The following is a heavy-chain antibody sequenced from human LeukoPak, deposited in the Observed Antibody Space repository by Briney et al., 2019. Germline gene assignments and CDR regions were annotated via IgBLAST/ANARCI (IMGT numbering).Heavy chain of an antibody. D-gene: IGHD2-21*02. J-gene: IGHJ4*02. CDR3: AARRRCGGDCYNDY. Sequence: GGSLRLSCAASGFTFSSYAMHWVRQAPGKGLEWVANIKEDGSEKYYVGSVKGRLTISRDNAKSSLYLQMNSLRVEDTAVYYCAARRRCGGDCYNDYWGQETLVTVSS. V-gene: IGHV3-7*01. CDR1: GFTFSSYA. CDR2: IKEDGSEK.